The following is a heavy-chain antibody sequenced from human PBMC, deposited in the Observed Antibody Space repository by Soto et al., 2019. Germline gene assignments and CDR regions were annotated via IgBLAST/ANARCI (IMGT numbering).Heavy chain of an antibody. CDR3: ARDTRGYFDWLKCAEHYYYGMDV. J-gene: IGHJ6*02. CDR1: GGSISSGDYY. Sequence: NPSETLSLTCTVSGGSISSGDYYWSWIHQPPGKGLEWIGYIYYSGSTYYNPSLKSRVTISVDTSKNQFSLKLSSVTAADTAVYYCARDTRGYFDWLKCAEHYYYGMDVWGQGTTAPVS. V-gene: IGHV4-30-4*01. CDR2: IYYSGST. D-gene: IGHD3-9*01.